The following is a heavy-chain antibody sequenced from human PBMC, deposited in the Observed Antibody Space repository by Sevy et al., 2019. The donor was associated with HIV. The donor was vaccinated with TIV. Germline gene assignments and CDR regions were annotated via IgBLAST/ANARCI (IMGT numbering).Heavy chain of an antibody. D-gene: IGHD2-8*01. CDR3: AKNTAAVGVGGLDY. CDR1: GFTFSYSG. V-gene: IGHV3-30*02. CDR2: IQFDGSSQ. J-gene: IGHJ4*02. Sequence: GGSLRLSCAASGFTFSYSGMHWVRQAPGKGLEWLTFIQFDGSSQYYVDSVKGRFTILRDNSKNTLYLQMNSLRGDDTDVYYCAKNTAAVGVGGLDYWGQGALVTVSS.